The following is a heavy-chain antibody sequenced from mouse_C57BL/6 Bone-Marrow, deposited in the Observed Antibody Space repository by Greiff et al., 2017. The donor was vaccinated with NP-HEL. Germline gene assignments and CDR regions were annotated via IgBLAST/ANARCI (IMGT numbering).Heavy chain of an antibody. J-gene: IGHJ4*01. CDR2: IDPENGDT. Sequence: VQLQQSGAELVRPGASVKLSCTVSGFNIQDDYMHWVKQRPEQGLEWIGWIDPENGDTEYASKFQGKATITADTSSNTAYLQLSSLTAEDTAVYYCTTGGSSPYAMDYWGQGTSGTVSS. CDR3: TTGGSSPYAMDY. D-gene: IGHD1-1*01. CDR1: GFNIQDDY. V-gene: IGHV14-4*01.